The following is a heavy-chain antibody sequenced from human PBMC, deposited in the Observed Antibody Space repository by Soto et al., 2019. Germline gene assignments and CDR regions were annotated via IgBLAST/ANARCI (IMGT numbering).Heavy chain of an antibody. CDR1: GFTFSTHG. Sequence: QVQLVESGGGVVQPGRSLRLSCAASGFTFSTHGMHWVRQAPGMGLEWVAVVSYDGGSKYYADSVKGRLTASRDNSKNTLYLEMNSQRTEDTAVYYCAKIYCGGGSCYWFFDLWGRGTQITVSS. CDR3: AKIYCGGGSCYWFFDL. CDR2: VSYDGGSK. V-gene: IGHV3-30*18. D-gene: IGHD2-15*01. J-gene: IGHJ2*01.